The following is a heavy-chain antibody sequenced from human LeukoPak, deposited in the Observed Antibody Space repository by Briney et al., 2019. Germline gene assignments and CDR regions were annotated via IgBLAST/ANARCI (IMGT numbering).Heavy chain of an antibody. CDR1: GGTFSSYA. Sequence: ASVKVSCKASGGTFSSYAISWMRQAPGQGLEWMGWINPNSGGTNYAQKFQGRVTMTRDTSISTAYMELSRLRSDDTAVYYCAREYYGSGSYFGMDVWGQGTTVTVSS. V-gene: IGHV1-2*02. J-gene: IGHJ6*02. CDR2: INPNSGGT. CDR3: AREYYGSGSYFGMDV. D-gene: IGHD3-10*01.